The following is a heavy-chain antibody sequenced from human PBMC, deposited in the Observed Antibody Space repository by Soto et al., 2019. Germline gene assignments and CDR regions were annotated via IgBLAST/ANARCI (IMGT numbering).Heavy chain of an antibody. J-gene: IGHJ4*02. CDR1: GFSFSSYS. Sequence: PGGSLRLSXAASGFSFSSYSMNWVRQAPGEGLEWVSSISTSSRYIFFADSVRGRFTISRDNAKNSLYLQMDNLRAEDTAVYYCARSDFWGQGTLVTVS. CDR3: ARSDF. V-gene: IGHV3-21*01. CDR2: ISTSSRYI.